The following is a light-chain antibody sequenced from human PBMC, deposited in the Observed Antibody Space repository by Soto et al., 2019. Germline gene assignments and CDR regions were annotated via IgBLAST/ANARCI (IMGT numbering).Light chain of an antibody. Sequence: EIVLTQSPGTLSLSPGERATLSCRASHSVINNRLAWYQQKSGQAPRLLIYGASTRATGIPDRFSGSGSGTEFTLTVSRLEPEDFAVYHWQQYGSSALYTFGQGTKLEIK. CDR1: HSVINNR. CDR3: QQYGSSALYT. V-gene: IGKV3-20*01. CDR2: GAS. J-gene: IGKJ2*01.